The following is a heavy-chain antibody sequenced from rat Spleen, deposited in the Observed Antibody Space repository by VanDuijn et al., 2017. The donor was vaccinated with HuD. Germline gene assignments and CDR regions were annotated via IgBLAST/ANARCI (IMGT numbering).Heavy chain of an antibody. Sequence: EVQLVESGGALVQPRRSLKLSCAASGFTFSSYDMAWVRQAPTKGLEWVASISPSGGNTYYRDSMKGRFTVSRDNAKSTLYLQMNSLRSEDTATYYCARSGDAYWYFDFWGPGTMVTVSS. D-gene: IGHD4-3*01. CDR3: ARSGDAYWYFDF. CDR2: ISPSGGNT. J-gene: IGHJ1*01. CDR1: GFTFSSYD. V-gene: IGHV5-25*01.